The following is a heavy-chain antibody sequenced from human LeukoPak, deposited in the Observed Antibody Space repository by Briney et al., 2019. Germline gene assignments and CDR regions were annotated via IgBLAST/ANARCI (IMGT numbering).Heavy chain of an antibody. Sequence: PSETLSLTCGVSGGPFSNYYWSWIRQPPGKGLEWIGEINRSGSTNYNPSLSSRVTISVDTSKSQFSLKLSSVTAVDTAVYFCARSGLTTVLYLDWGQGTLVTVSS. J-gene: IGHJ4*02. D-gene: IGHD4-11*01. CDR3: ARSGLTTVLYLD. CDR1: GGPFSNYY. CDR2: INRSGST. V-gene: IGHV4-34*01.